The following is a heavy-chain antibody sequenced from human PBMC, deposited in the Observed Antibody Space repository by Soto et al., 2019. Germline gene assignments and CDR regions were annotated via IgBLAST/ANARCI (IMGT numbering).Heavy chain of an antibody. CDR3: VPSVWFEP. Sequence: SETLSLTCTVSGGSISRSSYYWGWIRQPPGKGLEWIGSIYYSGSTYYNPSLTSRVTISVDTSKNRFSLKLSSVTAADTAVYYCVPSVWFEPWSQGTLVTVSS. CDR1: GGSISRSSYY. CDR2: IYYSGST. J-gene: IGHJ5*02. V-gene: IGHV4-39*01.